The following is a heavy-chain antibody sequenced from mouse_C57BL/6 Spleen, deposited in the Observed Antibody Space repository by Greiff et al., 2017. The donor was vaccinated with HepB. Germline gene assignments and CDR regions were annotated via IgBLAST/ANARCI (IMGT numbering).Heavy chain of an antibody. J-gene: IGHJ2*01. CDR1: GYTFTGYW. Sequence: VQLQQSGAELLKPGASVKFSCKAPGYTFTGYWLEWVKQRPGHGLECIGEILPESVSTNSYEKFKGKSTFTADTSSNTAYMQLSSLTTEDSSIYYCARKVNFDYWGQVTTLTVSS. V-gene: IGHV1-9*01. CDR3: ARKVNFDY. CDR2: ILPESVST. D-gene: IGHD1-3*01.